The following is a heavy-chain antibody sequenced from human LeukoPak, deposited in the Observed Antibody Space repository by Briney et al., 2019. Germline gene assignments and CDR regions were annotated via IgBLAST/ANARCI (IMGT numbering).Heavy chain of an antibody. CDR1: GFTFSSYA. D-gene: IGHD4-17*01. J-gene: IGHJ4*02. V-gene: IGHV4-39*01. CDR2: IYYSGST. CDR3: ARSSEYGDPFNY. Sequence: SGGSLRLSCAASGFTFSSYAMSWIRQPPGKGLEWIGSIYYSGSTYYSPSLKGRVTISVDTSKNQFSLKLNSVTAADTAVYYCARSSEYGDPFNYWGQGTLVTVSS.